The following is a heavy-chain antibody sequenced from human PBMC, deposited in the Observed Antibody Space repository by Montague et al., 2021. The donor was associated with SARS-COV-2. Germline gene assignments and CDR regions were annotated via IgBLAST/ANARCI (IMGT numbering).Heavy chain of an antibody. CDR1: GFSLSTSGMC. J-gene: IGHJ6*02. CDR2: IDWDDDK. CDR3: ARIPYVILTGLIYGMDV. V-gene: IGHV2-70*11. D-gene: IGHD3-9*01. Sequence: PALVKPTQTLTLTCTFSGFSLSTSGMCVSWIRQPPGKALEWLARIDWDDDKYYSTSLKTRLTISKDTSKNQVVLTMTNMDPVDTATYYCARIPYVILTGLIYGMDVWGQGTTVTVSS.